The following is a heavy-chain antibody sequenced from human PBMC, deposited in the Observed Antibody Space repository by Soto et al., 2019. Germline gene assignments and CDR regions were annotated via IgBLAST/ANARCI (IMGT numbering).Heavy chain of an antibody. J-gene: IGHJ6*02. Sequence: GESLKISCKGSGYSFTSYWIGWVRQMPGKGLEWMGIIYPGDSDTRYSPSFQGQVTISADKSISTAYLQWSSLKASDTAMYYCARHGSSLINYYYGMDVWGQGTTVTVSS. CDR1: GYSFTSYW. D-gene: IGHD6-13*01. V-gene: IGHV5-51*01. CDR3: ARHGSSLINYYYGMDV. CDR2: IYPGDSDT.